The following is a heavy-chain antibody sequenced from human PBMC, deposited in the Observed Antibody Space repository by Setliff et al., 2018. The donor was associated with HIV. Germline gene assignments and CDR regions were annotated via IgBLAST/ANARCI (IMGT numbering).Heavy chain of an antibody. V-gene: IGHV3-74*01. CDR3: ARARYMDV. Sequence: PGGSLRLSCVASGFTFGPYWMHWVRQAPGKGLVWVSLINSDGSSTRYADSVKGRFTISRDNAKNTLYLQMNSLRAEDTAVYYCARARYMDVWGKGTTVTVSS. CDR2: INSDGSST. D-gene: IGHD6-6*01. J-gene: IGHJ6*03. CDR1: GFTFGPYW.